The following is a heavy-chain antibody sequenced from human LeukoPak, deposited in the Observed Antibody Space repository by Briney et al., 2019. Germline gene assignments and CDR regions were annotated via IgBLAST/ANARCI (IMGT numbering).Heavy chain of an antibody. D-gene: IGHD5-18*01. CDR3: ARDPIPGELWFGYYFDY. Sequence: SETLSLTCTVSGGSISSYNWSWIRQPPGKGLEWIGYIYYSGSTNYNPSLKSRVTMSVDTSKNQFSLKLSSVTAADTAVYYCARDPIPGELWFGYYFDYWGQGTLVTVSS. J-gene: IGHJ4*02. CDR1: GGSISSYN. V-gene: IGHV4-59*12. CDR2: IYYSGST.